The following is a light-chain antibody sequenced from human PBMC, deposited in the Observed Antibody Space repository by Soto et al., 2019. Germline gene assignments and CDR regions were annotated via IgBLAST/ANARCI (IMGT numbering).Light chain of an antibody. CDR3: QQGYNWPSLWT. CDR1: QTISSN. J-gene: IGKJ1*01. V-gene: IGKV3-15*01. Sequence: EIVMTQSPATLSVSPGERATLSCRASQTISSNLAWYQQKPGQAPRLLIYGASTRATGIPARFSGSGSGTEFTLTISSLQSEDFAVYYCQQGYNWPSLWTFGQGTKVEVK. CDR2: GAS.